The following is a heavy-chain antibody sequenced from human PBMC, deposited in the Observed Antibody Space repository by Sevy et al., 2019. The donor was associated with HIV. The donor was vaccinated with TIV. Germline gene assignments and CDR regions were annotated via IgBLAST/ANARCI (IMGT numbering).Heavy chain of an antibody. CDR1: GFSLSSSRVG. D-gene: IGHD3-22*01. CDR2: IYWNDDK. Sequence: SCPTLVKPTQTLTLTCTFSGFSLSSSRVGVGRIRQPPGKAMEWLAIIYWNDDKRYSPSLKSRLTITKDTSKNQVVLTMTNMEPVEPATYYCAHPLPRLYDSSGFDYWGQGTLVTVSS. CDR3: AHPLPRLYDSSGFDY. J-gene: IGHJ4*02. V-gene: IGHV2-5*01.